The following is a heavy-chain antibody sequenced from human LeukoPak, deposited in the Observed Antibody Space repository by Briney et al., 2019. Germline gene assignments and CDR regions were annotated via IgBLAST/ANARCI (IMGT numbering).Heavy chain of an antibody. CDR2: NSAYNGNT. D-gene: IGHD2-15*01. V-gene: IGHV1-18*01. CDR1: GYTFTSYG. CDR3: ARGPYCAGGTCYSQYFDY. Sequence: ASVKVSCKASGYTFTSYGISWVRQAPGQGLEWMGWNSAYNGNTNYVQKLQGRVTMTTDTSTSTAYMELRGLRSDDTAVYYCARGPYCAGGTCYSQYFDYWGQGTLVTVSS. J-gene: IGHJ4*02.